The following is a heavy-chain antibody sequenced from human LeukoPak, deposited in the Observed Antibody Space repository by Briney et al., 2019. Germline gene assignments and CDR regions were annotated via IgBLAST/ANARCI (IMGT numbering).Heavy chain of an antibody. Sequence: GGSLRLSCAASGFTFSSYGMHWVRQAPGKGLEWVAFIRYDGSNKYYADSVKGRFTISRDNSKNTLYLQMNSLRAEDTAVYYCARQSYCSGGSCYSNYYYGMDVRGQGTTVTVSS. CDR2: IRYDGSNK. CDR1: GFTFSSYG. V-gene: IGHV3-30*02. D-gene: IGHD2-15*01. CDR3: ARQSYCSGGSCYSNYYYGMDV. J-gene: IGHJ6*02.